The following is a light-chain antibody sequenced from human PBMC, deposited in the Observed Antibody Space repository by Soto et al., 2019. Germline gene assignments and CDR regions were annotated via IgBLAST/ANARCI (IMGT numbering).Light chain of an antibody. CDR2: DVS. J-gene: IGLJ1*01. CDR1: SSDVGSYNY. V-gene: IGLV2-14*01. CDR3: SSYTSSSTLAV. Sequence: QSVLTQPASVSGSPGQSITISCTGTSSDVGSYNYVSWYQQHPGKAPKLLIYDVSNRPSGVSNRFSGSKSGNTASLTISGLQAEDEADYYCSSYTSSSTLAVFGTGTKLTVL.